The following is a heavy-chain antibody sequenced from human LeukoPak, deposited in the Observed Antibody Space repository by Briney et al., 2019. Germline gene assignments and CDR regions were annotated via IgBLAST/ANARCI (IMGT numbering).Heavy chain of an antibody. Sequence: PSETLSLTCTVSGASLSSSSYYWGWIRQPPGKGLEWIGTIYYSGSAWYNPSLKSRVTISVDTPKNQFSLKVKSVTAADTAVYYCATQAYITMVRGVITQFDYWGQGTLVTVSS. CDR1: GASLSSSSYY. CDR3: ATQAYITMVRGVITQFDY. J-gene: IGHJ4*02. D-gene: IGHD3-10*01. V-gene: IGHV4-39*01. CDR2: IYYSGSA.